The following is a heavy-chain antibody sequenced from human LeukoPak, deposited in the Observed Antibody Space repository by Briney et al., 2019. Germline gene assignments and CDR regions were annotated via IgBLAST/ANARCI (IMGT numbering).Heavy chain of an antibody. D-gene: IGHD3-22*01. CDR2: IYYTGST. J-gene: IGHJ4*02. V-gene: IGHV4-31*03. Sequence: SETLSLTCTVSGGSISSGGYYWSWIRQHPGKGLEWIGYIYYTGSTYYNPSLESRLTISIDTSQSQFSLKLSSVAAADTAVYYCAACSSGYYYSFDYWGQGTLVTVSS. CDR1: GGSISSGGYY. CDR3: AACSSGYYYSFDY.